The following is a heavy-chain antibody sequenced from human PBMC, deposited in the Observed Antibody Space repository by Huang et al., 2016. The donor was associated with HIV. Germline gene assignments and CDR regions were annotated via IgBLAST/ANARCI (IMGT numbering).Heavy chain of an antibody. CDR1: GVSIGSGGYY. Sequence: QVQLQESGPGPVKPSQTLSLTCTVSGVSIGSGGYYWSWIRQPPGKGLECIGYIYYSGSTSYNPSLKSRVTISGDTSKNQFSLKLSSLTAADTAVYYCTRGHSYGFGRNYFDYWGQGTLVTVSS. J-gene: IGHJ4*02. CDR2: IYYSGST. CDR3: TRGHSYGFGRNYFDY. V-gene: IGHV4-30-4*08. D-gene: IGHD5-18*01.